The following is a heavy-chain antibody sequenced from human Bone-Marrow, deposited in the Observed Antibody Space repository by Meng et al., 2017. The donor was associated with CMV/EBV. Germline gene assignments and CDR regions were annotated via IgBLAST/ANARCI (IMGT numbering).Heavy chain of an antibody. CDR3: ARPPTVTSGFMDV. V-gene: IGHV3-74*01. CDR1: RFTFSDYW. Sequence: GESLKISCTASRFTFSDYWMHWVRQAPGKGLVWVARINGDGRRSNYADSVKGRFTISRDNAKSTLYLQMNSLRDEDTAVYYCARPPTVTSGFMDVWGQGTTVTFSS. D-gene: IGHD4-11*01. J-gene: IGHJ6*02. CDR2: INGDGRRS.